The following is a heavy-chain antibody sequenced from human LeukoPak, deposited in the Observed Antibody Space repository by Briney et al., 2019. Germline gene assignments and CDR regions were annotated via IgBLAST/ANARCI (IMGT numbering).Heavy chain of an antibody. V-gene: IGHV3-30-3*01. CDR3: ARDKDEALDY. J-gene: IGHJ4*02. CDR2: ISYDGSNK. CDR1: GFTFSSYA. Sequence: PGRSLRLSCAASGFTFSSYAMHWVRQAPAKGLEWVAAISYDGSNKYYADFVKGRFTISRDNSKNTLYLQMTSLRAEDTAVYYCARDKDEALDYWGQGTLVTVSS.